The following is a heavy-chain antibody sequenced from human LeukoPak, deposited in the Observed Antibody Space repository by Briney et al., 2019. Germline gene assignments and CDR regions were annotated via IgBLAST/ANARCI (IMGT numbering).Heavy chain of an antibody. Sequence: ASVTVSCKASGGTFSSYSISWVRQAPGQGLEWMGGIIPIFDTADYAQKFQGRVTITADESTSTAYMELSSLRSEDTAVFYCARISLGAIWGYYYGMDVWGQGTTDTVSS. CDR3: ARISLGAIWGYYYGMDV. J-gene: IGHJ6*02. CDR2: IIPIFDTA. CDR1: GGTFSSYS. D-gene: IGHD1-26*01. V-gene: IGHV1-69*13.